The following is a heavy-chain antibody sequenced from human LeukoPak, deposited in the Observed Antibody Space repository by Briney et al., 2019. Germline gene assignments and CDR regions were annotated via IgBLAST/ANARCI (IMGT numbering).Heavy chain of an antibody. J-gene: IGHJ4*02. CDR2: ISSSGSAK. CDR1: GFTFSSHE. D-gene: IGHD3-22*01. CDR3: ARAAHYDSSGYYRPDY. Sequence: GGSLRLSCAASGFTFSSHEMNWVRQAPGKGLEWVSYISSSGSAKYYADSVKGRFTISRDNAKNSLDLQMNSLRAEDTAVYYCARAAHYDSSGYYRPDYWGQGTLATVSS. V-gene: IGHV3-48*03.